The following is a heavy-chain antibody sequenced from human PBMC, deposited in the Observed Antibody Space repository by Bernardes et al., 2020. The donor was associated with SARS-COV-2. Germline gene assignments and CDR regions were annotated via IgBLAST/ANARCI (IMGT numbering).Heavy chain of an antibody. CDR3: AAAEVVVVPAAMASYYYFGMDV. CDR2: MNPNSGNT. J-gene: IGHJ6*02. D-gene: IGHD2-2*01. Sequence: ASVKVSCKASGYSFTNFGINWVRQAPGQGLEWMGWMNPNSGNTGYAQKFQGRVTMTRNTSISTAYMELSSLRSEDTAVYYCAAAEVVVVPAAMASYYYFGMDVWGQGTTVTVSS. V-gene: IGHV1-8*01. CDR1: GYSFTNFG.